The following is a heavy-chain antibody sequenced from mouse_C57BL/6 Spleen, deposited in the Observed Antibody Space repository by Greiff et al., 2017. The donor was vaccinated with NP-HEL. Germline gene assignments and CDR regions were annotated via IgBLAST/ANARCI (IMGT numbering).Heavy chain of an antibody. Sequence: EVQLQQSGPGLVKPSQSLSLTCSVTGYSITSGYYWNWIRQFPGNKLEWMGYISYDGSNNYNPSLKNRISITRDTSKNQFFLKLNSVTTEDTATYYCAREDAGNYFDYWGQGTTLTVSS. D-gene: IGHD1-1*02. CDR1: GYSITSGYY. J-gene: IGHJ2*01. CDR2: ISYDGSN. CDR3: AREDAGNYFDY. V-gene: IGHV3-6*01.